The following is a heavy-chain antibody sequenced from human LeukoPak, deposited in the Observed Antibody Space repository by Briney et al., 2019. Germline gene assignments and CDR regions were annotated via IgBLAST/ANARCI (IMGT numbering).Heavy chain of an antibody. CDR3: ARTRYCSSTSCYPEYFQH. CDR2: ISGSGGST. Sequence: GGSLRLSCAASGFTFSSYAMSWVRQAPGKGLEWVSAISGSGGSTYYADSVKGRFTISRDNSKNTLYLQMNSLRAEDTAVYYCARTRYCSSTSCYPEYFQHWGQGTLVTVSS. CDR1: GFTFSSYA. V-gene: IGHV3-23*01. J-gene: IGHJ1*01. D-gene: IGHD2-2*01.